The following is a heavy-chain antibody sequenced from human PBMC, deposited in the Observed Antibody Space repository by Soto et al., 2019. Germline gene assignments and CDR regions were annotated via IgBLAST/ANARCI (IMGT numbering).Heavy chain of an antibody. V-gene: IGHV3-21*01. CDR1: GFTFSSYS. CDR2: ISSSSSYI. Sequence: GGSLRLSCAASGFTFSSYSMNWVRQAPGKGLEWVSSISSSSSYIYYADSVKGRFTISRDNAKNSLYLQMNSLRAEDTAVYYCARDLGGGSSYGSGSYYNGWFFDIWGQGTMVTVSS. J-gene: IGHJ3*02. CDR3: ARDLGGGSSYGSGSYYNGWFFDI. D-gene: IGHD3-10*01.